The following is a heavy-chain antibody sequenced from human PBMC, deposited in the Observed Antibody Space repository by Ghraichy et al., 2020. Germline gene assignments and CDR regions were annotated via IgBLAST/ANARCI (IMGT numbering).Heavy chain of an antibody. CDR3: ARGGDSSGWYEFDY. D-gene: IGHD6-19*01. V-gene: IGHV3-13*04. Sequence: GGSLRLSCAASGFTFSSYDMHWVRQATGKGLEWVSAIGTAGDTYYPGSVKGRFTISRENAKNSLYLQMNSLRAGDTAVYYCARGGDSSGWYEFDYWGQGTLVTVSS. J-gene: IGHJ4*02. CDR1: GFTFSSYD. CDR2: IGTAGDT.